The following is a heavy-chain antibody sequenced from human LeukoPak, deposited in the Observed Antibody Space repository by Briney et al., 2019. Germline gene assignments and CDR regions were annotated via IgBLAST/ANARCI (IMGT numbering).Heavy chain of an antibody. CDR1: GFTFDDYA. Sequence: PGRSLRLSCAASGFTFDDYAMHWVRQAPGKGLEWVSGISWNSGSIGYADSVKGRFTISRDNAKNSLYLQMNSLRAEDTALNYCASYSGSYTGAFDIWGQGTMVTVSS. V-gene: IGHV3-9*01. D-gene: IGHD1-26*01. CDR2: ISWNSGSI. CDR3: ASYSGSYTGAFDI. J-gene: IGHJ3*02.